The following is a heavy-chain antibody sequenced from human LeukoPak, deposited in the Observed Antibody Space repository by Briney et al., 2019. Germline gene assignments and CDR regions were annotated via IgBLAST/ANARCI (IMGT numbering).Heavy chain of an antibody. D-gene: IGHD3-9*01. CDR3: ARDGEVALRYFDWLLY. V-gene: IGHV1-69*06. Sequence: SSVKVSCKGSVCTFNSYGISWVRQAPGQGVGWMVGLVPIFGTANYAQKFQGRVTITADKSTSTAYMEPSSLRPEDTAVYYCARDGEVALRYFDWLLYWGQGTLVTVSS. CDR1: VCTFNSYG. J-gene: IGHJ4*02. CDR2: LVPIFGTA.